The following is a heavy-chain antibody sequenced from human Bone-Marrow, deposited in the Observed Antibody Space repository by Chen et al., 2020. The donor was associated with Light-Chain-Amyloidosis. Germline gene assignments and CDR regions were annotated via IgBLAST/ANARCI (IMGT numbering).Heavy chain of an antibody. Sequence: VQLLDSGGGPVKPGGGLRLTCAASGFTFSDHIMHWVRQAPGKGLEWVTSVTSSSSFMYAADSVKVRFSISRDNAKSSLYLQMNSLRDADTAVYYCAREGGYTSKLDYWGQGTLVTVSS. D-gene: IGHD5-12*01. V-gene: IGHV3-21*01. J-gene: IGHJ4*02. CDR3: AREGGYTSKLDY. CDR2: VTSSSSFM. CDR1: GFTFSDHI.